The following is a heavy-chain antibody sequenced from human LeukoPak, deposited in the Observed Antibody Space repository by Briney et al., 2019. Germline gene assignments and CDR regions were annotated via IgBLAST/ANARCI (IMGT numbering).Heavy chain of an antibody. CDR3: ASSPTYYYGSGSYEY. J-gene: IGHJ4*02. D-gene: IGHD3-10*01. V-gene: IGHV4-4*07. CDR2: MYSTGST. CDR1: GGSISSYY. Sequence: SETLSLTCTVSGGSISSYYWSWLRQTAGKGLEWIGRMYSTGSTNYNPSLKSRVTMSVDTSKNHFSLKLSSVTAADTAVYYCASSPTYYYGSGSYEYWGQGTLVTVSS.